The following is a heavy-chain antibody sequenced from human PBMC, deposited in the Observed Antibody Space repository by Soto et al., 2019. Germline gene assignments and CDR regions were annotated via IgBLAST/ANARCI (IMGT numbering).Heavy chain of an antibody. CDR2: ISAYNGNT. V-gene: IGHV1-18*01. CDR3: ARDVTSYSSSGFDP. D-gene: IGHD6-6*01. CDR1: GYTFTSYG. J-gene: IGHJ5*02. Sequence: ASVKVSCKASGYTFTSYGISWVRQAPGQGLEWMGWISAYNGNTNYAQKLQGRVTMTTDTSTSTAYMELRSLRSDDTAVYYCARDVTSYSSSGFDPWGQGTLVTVSS.